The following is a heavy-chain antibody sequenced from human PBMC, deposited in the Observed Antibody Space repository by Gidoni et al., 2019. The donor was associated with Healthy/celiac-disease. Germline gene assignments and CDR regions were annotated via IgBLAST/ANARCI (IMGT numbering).Heavy chain of an antibody. V-gene: IGHV1-69*04. CDR3: ARDRIAVAGTAPSFDY. D-gene: IGHD6-19*01. J-gene: IGHJ4*02. Sequence: QVQLVQSCAVVNKPGSSVKVSCKASGCTFSSYAISWVRQAPGQGLEWMGRLIPILGIANYAQKFQGRVTITADKSTSTAYMELSSLRSEDTAVYYCARDRIAVAGTAPSFDYWGQGTLVTVSS. CDR2: LIPILGIA. CDR1: GCTFSSYA.